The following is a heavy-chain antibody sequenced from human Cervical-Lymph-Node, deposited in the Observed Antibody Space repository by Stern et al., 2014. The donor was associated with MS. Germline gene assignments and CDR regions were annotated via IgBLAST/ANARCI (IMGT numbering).Heavy chain of an antibody. D-gene: IGHD1-26*01. CDR2: ISGSGGST. V-gene: IGHV3-23*04. Sequence: VQLVQSGGGLVQPGGSLRLSCAASGFTFSSYAMSWVRQAPGKGLEWVSAISGSGGSTYYAYSVKGRFTISRDNSKNTLYLQMNSLRAEDTAVYYCANGNSGSYRDYYYGMDVWGQGTTVTVSS. J-gene: IGHJ6*02. CDR1: GFTFSSYA. CDR3: ANGNSGSYRDYYYGMDV.